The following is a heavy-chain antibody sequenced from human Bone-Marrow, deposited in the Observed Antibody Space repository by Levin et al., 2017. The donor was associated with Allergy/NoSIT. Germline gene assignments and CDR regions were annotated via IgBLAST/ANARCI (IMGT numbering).Heavy chain of an antibody. Sequence: TSETLSLTCTVSGGSISSSSYYWGWIRQPPVKGLEWIGSIYYSGSTYYNPSLKSRVTISVDTSKNQFSLKLSSVTAADTAVYYCARVHGSGSQNYWGQGTLVTVSS. J-gene: IGHJ4*02. CDR1: GGSISSSSYY. CDR3: ARVHGSGSQNY. V-gene: IGHV4-39*01. D-gene: IGHD3-10*01. CDR2: IYYSGST.